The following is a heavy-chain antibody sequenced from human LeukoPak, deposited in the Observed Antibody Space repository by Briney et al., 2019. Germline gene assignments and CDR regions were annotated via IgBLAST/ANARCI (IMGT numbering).Heavy chain of an antibody. J-gene: IGHJ4*02. CDR2: ISAYNGNT. CDR3: ARDHYDFWSGYPY. CDR1: GYTFTSYS. Sequence: ASVKVSCKASGYTFTSYSISWVRQAPGQGLEWMGWISAYNGNTSYAQKLQGRVTMTTDTPTSTAYMELRSLRSDDTAVYYCARDHYDFWSGYPYWGQGTLVTVSS. D-gene: IGHD3-3*01. V-gene: IGHV1-18*01.